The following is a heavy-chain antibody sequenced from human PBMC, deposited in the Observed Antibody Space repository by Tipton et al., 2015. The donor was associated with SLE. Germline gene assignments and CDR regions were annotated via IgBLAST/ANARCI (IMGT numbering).Heavy chain of an antibody. CDR1: GGSISSSNHY. CDR3: AGVSRDAFEI. CDR2: AYYSRYT. V-gene: IGHV4-39*07. J-gene: IGHJ3*02. Sequence: TLSLTCTVSGGSISSSNHYWGWIRQPPGKGLEWGRSAYYSRYTYYNPSLKSRVIISVETTKNQFSLKLSPVTAADTAVYYCAGVSRDAFEICRQATVVTVSS. D-gene: IGHD5/OR15-5a*01.